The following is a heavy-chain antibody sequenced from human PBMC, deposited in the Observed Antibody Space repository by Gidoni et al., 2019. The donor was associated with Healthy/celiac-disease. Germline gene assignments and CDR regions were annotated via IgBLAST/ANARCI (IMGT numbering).Heavy chain of an antibody. CDR3: ARDSSYDTPSAGGVDY. CDR1: GGSISSGGYY. V-gene: IGHV4-31*03. J-gene: IGHJ4*02. Sequence: QVQLQESCPGLVKPSQTLSLTCTVSGGSISSGGYYWSWIRQHPGKGLEWIGYIYYSGSTYYNPSRKSRVTISVDTSKNQFSRKLSSVTAADTAVYYCARDSSYDTPSAGGVDYWGQGTLVTVSS. D-gene: IGHD6-13*01. CDR2: IYYSGST.